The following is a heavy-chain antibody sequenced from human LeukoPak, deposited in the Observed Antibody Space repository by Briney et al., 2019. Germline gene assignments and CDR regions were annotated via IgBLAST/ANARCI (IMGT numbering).Heavy chain of an antibody. CDR2: IYYSGNT. J-gene: IGHJ4*02. V-gene: IGHV4-39*01. Sequence: SETLSLTCTVSGGSIGTNTYYWGWIRQPPGKGLEGMWSIYYSGNTYYNASLKSQVSISIDTSKNQFSLRLTSVTAADAAVYYCARQSGSGLFILPGGQGTLVTVSS. CDR1: GGSIGTNTYY. CDR3: ARQSGSGLFILP. D-gene: IGHD3/OR15-3a*01.